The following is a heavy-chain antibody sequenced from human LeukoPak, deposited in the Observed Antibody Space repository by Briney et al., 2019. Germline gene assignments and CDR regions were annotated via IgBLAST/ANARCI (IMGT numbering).Heavy chain of an antibody. CDR3: ARSRDYYGSGTNLFDY. Sequence: PGGSLTLSCAASGFTFSSYWMHWVRQAPGKGLVWVSRSNSDGSSTNYADSVKGRFTISRDNAKNTLYLQMNSLRAEDTAVYYCARSRDYYGSGTNLFDYWGQGTLVTVSS. CDR2: SNSDGSST. J-gene: IGHJ4*02. D-gene: IGHD3-10*01. CDR1: GFTFSSYW. V-gene: IGHV3-74*01.